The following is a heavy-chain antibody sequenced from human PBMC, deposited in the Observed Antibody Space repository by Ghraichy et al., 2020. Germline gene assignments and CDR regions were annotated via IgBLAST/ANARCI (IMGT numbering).Heavy chain of an antibody. Sequence: GGSLRLSCAASGFTFSDFWMTWVRQAPGKGLEWLANINQDGNEKYSVDSMKGRFTISRDNGKNSLYLQMNSLRGEDTAVYYCARGRSLGVWGQGTTVTVSS. V-gene: IGHV3-7*03. D-gene: IGHD3-10*01. CDR2: INQDGNEK. CDR1: GFTFSDFW. CDR3: ARGRSLGV. J-gene: IGHJ6*02.